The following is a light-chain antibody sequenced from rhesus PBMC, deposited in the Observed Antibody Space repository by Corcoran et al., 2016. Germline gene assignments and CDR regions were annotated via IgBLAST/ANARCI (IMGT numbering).Light chain of an antibody. CDR1: SSDIGGYNY. J-gene: IGLJ1*01. V-gene: IGLV2-32*02. CDR3: SSYAGSNTYI. Sequence: QAALTQPRSVSGSPGLSVTISCTGTSSDIGGYNYVSWYQQHPGTAPKLMIYEVSKRPSGVSDRFSGSKSGNTASLTISGLQAEDEADYYCSSYAGSNTYIFGAGTRLTVL. CDR2: EVS.